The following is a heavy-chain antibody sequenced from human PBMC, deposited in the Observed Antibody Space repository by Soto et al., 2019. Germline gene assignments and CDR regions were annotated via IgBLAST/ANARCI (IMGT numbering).Heavy chain of an antibody. Sequence: SETLSLTCTVSGGSISSYYWSWIRQPPGKGLEWIGYIYYSGSTNYNPSLKSRVTIPVDTSKNQFSLKLSSVTAADTAVYYCARLREDGYNYSYGMDVWGQGTTVTVSS. CDR1: GGSISSYY. V-gene: IGHV4-59*08. D-gene: IGHD3-10*01. J-gene: IGHJ6*02. CDR3: ARLREDGYNYSYGMDV. CDR2: IYYSGST.